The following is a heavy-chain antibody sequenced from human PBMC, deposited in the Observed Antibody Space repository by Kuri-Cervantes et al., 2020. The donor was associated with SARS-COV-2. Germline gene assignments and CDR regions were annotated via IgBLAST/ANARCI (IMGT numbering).Heavy chain of an antibody. D-gene: IGHD3-10*01. CDR1: GYTFTSYD. V-gene: IGHV1-8*02. CDR3: ATGSVLYRSSVDWFDP. CDR2: MNPSSGNT. Sequence: ASVKVSCKASGYTFTSYDINWVRQATGQGLEWMGWMNPSSGNTGYAQKFQGRVTMTEDTSTDTAYMELSSLRSEDTAVYYCATGSVLYRSSVDWFDPWGQGTLVTVSS. J-gene: IGHJ5*02.